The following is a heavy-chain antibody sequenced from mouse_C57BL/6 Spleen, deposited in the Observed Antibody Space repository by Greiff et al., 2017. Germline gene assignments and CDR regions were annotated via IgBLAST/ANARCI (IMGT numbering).Heavy chain of an antibody. J-gene: IGHJ1*03. V-gene: IGHV5-17*01. CDR3: ATDGYYDLYFDV. Sequence: DVKLVESGGGLVKPGGSLKLSCAASGFTFSDYGMHWVRQAPEKGLEWVAYISSGTSTIYYADTVKGRFTISRDNAKNTLFLQMTSLRSEDTAMYYCATDGYYDLYFDVWGTGTTVTVSS. D-gene: IGHD2-3*01. CDR1: GFTFSDYG. CDR2: ISSGTSTI.